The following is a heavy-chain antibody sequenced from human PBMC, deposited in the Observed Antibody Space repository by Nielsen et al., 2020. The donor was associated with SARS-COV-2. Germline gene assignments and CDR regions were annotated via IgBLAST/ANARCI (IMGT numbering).Heavy chain of an antibody. Sequence: GGSLRLSCAASGFTFSSYGMHWVRQAPGKGLEWVAVISYDGSNKYYADSVKGRFTIPRDNSKNTLYLQLNSLRAEDTAVYYCARARVHLSGYYAMDVWGQGTTVTVSS. V-gene: IGHV3-30*03. CDR1: GFTFSSYG. CDR2: ISYDGSNK. D-gene: IGHD1-1*01. CDR3: ARARVHLSGYYAMDV. J-gene: IGHJ6*02.